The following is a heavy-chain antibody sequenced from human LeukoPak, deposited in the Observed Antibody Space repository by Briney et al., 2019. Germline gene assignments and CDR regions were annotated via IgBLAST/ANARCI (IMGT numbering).Heavy chain of an antibody. Sequence: SGTLSLTCAVYGGSFSGYYWSWIRQPPGKGLEWIGEINHSGSTNYNPSLKSRVTISVDTSKNQFSLKLSSVTAADTAVYYCAVGYYYDSSGYYPFHRWGQGTLVTVSS. D-gene: IGHD3-22*01. CDR1: GGSFSGYY. CDR3: AVGYYYDSSGYYPFHR. V-gene: IGHV4-34*01. CDR2: INHSGST. J-gene: IGHJ4*02.